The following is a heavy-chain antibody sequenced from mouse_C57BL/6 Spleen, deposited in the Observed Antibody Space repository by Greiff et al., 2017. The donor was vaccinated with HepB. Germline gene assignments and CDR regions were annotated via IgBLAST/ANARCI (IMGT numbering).Heavy chain of an antibody. Sequence: VQLKQSGPELVKPGASVKISCKASGYSFTGYYMNWVKQSPEKSLEWIGEINPSTGGTTYNQKFKAKATLTVDKSSSTAYMQLKSLTSEDSAVYYCARSTIYYGNYPDYWGQGTTLTVSS. J-gene: IGHJ2*01. CDR1: GYSFTGYY. D-gene: IGHD2-1*01. V-gene: IGHV1-42*01. CDR2: INPSTGGT. CDR3: ARSTIYYGNYPDY.